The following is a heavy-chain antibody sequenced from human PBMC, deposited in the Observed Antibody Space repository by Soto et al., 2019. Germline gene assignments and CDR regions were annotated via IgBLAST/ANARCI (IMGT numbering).Heavy chain of an antibody. D-gene: IGHD6-19*01. CDR3: ARQTVSSGWHYGIWFDP. J-gene: IGHJ5*02. V-gene: IGHV1-69*06. CDR2: IIPIFNTA. Sequence: QEQLVQSGAEVKKPGSSVKVSCKVSGGTFNTFAISWVRQAPGQGLEWMGGIIPIFNTAKYAQKFQGRVTITADKSTSTVHMELSSLRSEDTAVYYCARQTVSSGWHYGIWFDPWGQGTLVTVSS. CDR1: GGTFNTFA.